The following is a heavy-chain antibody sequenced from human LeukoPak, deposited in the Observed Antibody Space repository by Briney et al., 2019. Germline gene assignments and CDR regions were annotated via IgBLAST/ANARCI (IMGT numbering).Heavy chain of an antibody. J-gene: IGHJ4*02. V-gene: IGHV3-43*02. Sequence: PGGSLRLSCAASGFTFDDYAMHWVRQAPGKGLEWVSLISGDGGSTYYADSVKGRFTISRDNSKNSLYLQMNSLRTEDTALYYCAKAQYSSGWYVGDYFDYWGQGTLVTVSS. CDR3: AKAQYSSGWYVGDYFDY. CDR1: GFTFDDYA. D-gene: IGHD6-19*01. CDR2: ISGDGGST.